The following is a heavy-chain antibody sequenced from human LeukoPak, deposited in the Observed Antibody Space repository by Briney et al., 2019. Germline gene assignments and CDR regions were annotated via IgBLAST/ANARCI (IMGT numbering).Heavy chain of an antibody. CDR3: ARAPGAHDYDQLFDY. CDR2: ISAYNGNT. CDR1: GYTFTSYG. V-gene: IGHV1-18*01. Sequence: ASVKVSCKASGYTFTSYGISWVRQAPGQGLEWMGWISAYNGNTNYAQKLQGRVTMTTDTSTSTAYMELRSLRSDDTAVYYCARAPGAHDYDQLFDYWGQGTLVTVSS. J-gene: IGHJ4*02. D-gene: IGHD4-17*01.